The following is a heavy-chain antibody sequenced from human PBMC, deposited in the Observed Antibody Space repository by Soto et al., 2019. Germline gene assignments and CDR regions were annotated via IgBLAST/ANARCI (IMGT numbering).Heavy chain of an antibody. D-gene: IGHD2-2*01. V-gene: IGHV3-21*01. J-gene: IGHJ6*03. Sequence: EVQLVESGGGLVKPGVSLRLSCAASGFTFSSYSMNWVRQAPGKGLEWVSSISSSSSYIYYADSVKGRFTISRDNAKNSLYLQMNRLRAEDTAVYYCARDFPDIVVVPAAMRGVDYYYYMDVWGKGTTVTVSS. CDR2: ISSSSSYI. CDR3: ARDFPDIVVVPAAMRGVDYYYYMDV. CDR1: GFTFSSYS.